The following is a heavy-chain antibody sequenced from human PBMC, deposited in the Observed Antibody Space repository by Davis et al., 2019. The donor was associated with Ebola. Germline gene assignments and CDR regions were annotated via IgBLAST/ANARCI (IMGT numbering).Heavy chain of an antibody. CDR2: ISGSGGST. Sequence: GESLKISCAASGFTFSSYAMSWVRQAPGKGLEWVSAISGSGGSTYYADSVKGRFTISRDNSKNTLYLQMNSLRAEDTAVYYCARVASLEWLLYIDYWGQGTLVTVSS. V-gene: IGHV3-23*01. J-gene: IGHJ4*02. CDR3: ARVASLEWLLYIDY. CDR1: GFTFSSYA. D-gene: IGHD3-3*01.